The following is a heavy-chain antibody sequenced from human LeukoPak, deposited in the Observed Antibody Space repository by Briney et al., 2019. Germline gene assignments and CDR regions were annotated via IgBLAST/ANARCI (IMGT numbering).Heavy chain of an antibody. CDR1: GGSVSSGNY. V-gene: IGHV4-61*02. CDR2: IYTSGST. Sequence: SETLSLTCTVSGGSVSSGNYWNWIRQPAGKGLEWIGRIYTSGSTYYNASLKSQVSISIDTSKNQFSLRLTSVTAADTAVYYCARQTGSGLFILPGGQGTLVTVSS. CDR3: ARQTGSGLFILP. D-gene: IGHD3/OR15-3a*01. J-gene: IGHJ4*02.